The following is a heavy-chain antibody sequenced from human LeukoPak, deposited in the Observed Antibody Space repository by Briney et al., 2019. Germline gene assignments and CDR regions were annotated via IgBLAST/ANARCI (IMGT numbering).Heavy chain of an antibody. J-gene: IGHJ5*02. V-gene: IGHV4-38-2*02. CDR2: IYHSGST. CDR3: AGDSGTTGEVKFDP. Sequence: PSETLSLTCTVSGYSISSGYYWGWIRQPPGKGLEWIGSIYHSGSTYYNPSLKSRVTISVDTSKNQFSLKLSPVTAADTAVYYCAGDSGTTGEVKFDPWGQGTLVTVSS. D-gene: IGHD3-10*01. CDR1: GYSISSGYY.